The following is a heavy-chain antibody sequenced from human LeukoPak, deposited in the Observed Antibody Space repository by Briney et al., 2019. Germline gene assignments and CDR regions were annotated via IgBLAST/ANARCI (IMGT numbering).Heavy chain of an antibody. CDR1: GFTFRSFW. V-gene: IGHV3-7*01. D-gene: IGHD1-26*01. CDR2: IKQDGSEK. CDR3: ARGGAAPDY. J-gene: IGHJ4*02. Sequence: PGGSLRLSCAASGFTFRSFWMSWVRQAPGKGLEWVASIKQDGSEKYYVDSVKGRLTISRDNAKNSLYLQMNSLRAEDTAVYYCARGGAAPDYWGQGILVTVSS.